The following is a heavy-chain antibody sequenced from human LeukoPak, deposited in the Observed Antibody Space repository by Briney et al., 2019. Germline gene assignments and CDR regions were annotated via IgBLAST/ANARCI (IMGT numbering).Heavy chain of an antibody. Sequence: ASVKVSCKASGYTFSSHGFSWVRQAPGQGLEWMGWISGYNGNTNYAQKLQGRVTMTTDTSTRTAYMELSSLRSEDTAVYYCARGGVYYYYMDVWGKGTTVTVSS. J-gene: IGHJ6*03. CDR1: GYTFSSHG. CDR2: ISGYNGNT. D-gene: IGHD1-26*01. CDR3: ARGGVYYYYMDV. V-gene: IGHV1-18*01.